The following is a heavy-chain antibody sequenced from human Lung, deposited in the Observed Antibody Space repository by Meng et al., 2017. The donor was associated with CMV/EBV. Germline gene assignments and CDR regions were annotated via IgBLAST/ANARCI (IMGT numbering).Heavy chain of an antibody. V-gene: IGHV1-24*01. D-gene: IGHD1-7*01. CDR1: GSTSTELS. Sequence: VLLLQSGAEGKKPWASGKVSCKVSGSTSTELSMHWVRQAPGKGLEWMGGFDPEDGETIYAQKFQGRVTMTEDTSTDTAYMELSSLRSEDTAVYYCAGAGTTGNFDYWGQGTLVTVSS. CDR3: AGAGTTGNFDY. J-gene: IGHJ4*02. CDR2: FDPEDGET.